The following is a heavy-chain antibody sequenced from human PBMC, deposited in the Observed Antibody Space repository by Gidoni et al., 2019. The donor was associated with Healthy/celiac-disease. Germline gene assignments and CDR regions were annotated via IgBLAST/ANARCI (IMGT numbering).Heavy chain of an antibody. D-gene: IGHD6-19*01. CDR2: ISGSGGST. CDR1: GFTFSSYA. Sequence: EVQLLESGGGLVQPGGSLRPSCAASGFTFSSYAMSWVRQAPGKGLEWVSAISGSGGSTYYTDTVKGRLTISRDNSKNTLYLQMNSLRAEDTAVYYCAKDRGQWLVLDYFDYWGQGTLVTVSS. CDR3: AKDRGQWLVLDYFDY. V-gene: IGHV3-23*01. J-gene: IGHJ4*02.